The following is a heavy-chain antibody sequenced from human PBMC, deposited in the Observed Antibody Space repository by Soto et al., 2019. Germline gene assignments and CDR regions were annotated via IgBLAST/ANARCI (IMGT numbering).Heavy chain of an antibody. J-gene: IGHJ4*02. CDR1: GFTFSSYS. CDR3: ARDDFWSANRFDY. CDR2: ISSSSSTI. D-gene: IGHD3-3*01. V-gene: IGHV3-48*01. Sequence: EVQLVESGGGLVQPGGSLRLSCAASGFTFSSYSMNWVRQAPGKGLEWVSYISSSSSTIYYADSVKGRFTISRDNAKNSLYLQMNSLRAEDTAVYYCARDDFWSANRFDYWGQGTLVTVSS.